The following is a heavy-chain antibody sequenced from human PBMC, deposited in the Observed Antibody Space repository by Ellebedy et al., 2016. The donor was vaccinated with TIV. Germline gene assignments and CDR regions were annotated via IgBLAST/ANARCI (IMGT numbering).Heavy chain of an antibody. Sequence: PGGSLRLSCAASGFTFSLYSMNWVRQAPGKGLEWISYISSGSSSIYYADSVKGRFTITRDNDKNLLYLQMSSLRVEETAVYYCARDFRQWLAQGDALDVWGQGTTVTVSS. D-gene: IGHD6-19*01. CDR2: ISSGSSSI. CDR1: GFTFSLYS. J-gene: IGHJ6*02. CDR3: ARDFRQWLAQGDALDV. V-gene: IGHV3-48*01.